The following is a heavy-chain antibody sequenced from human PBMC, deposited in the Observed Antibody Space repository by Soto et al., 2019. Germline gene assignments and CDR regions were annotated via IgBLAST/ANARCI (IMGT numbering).Heavy chain of an antibody. CDR3: AKTASGWLSAFDL. CDR2: ISGSGGTT. J-gene: IGHJ3*01. V-gene: IGHV3-23*01. CDR1: GFTFSSYA. D-gene: IGHD2-15*01. Sequence: EVQLLESGGGLVQPGGSLRLSCAASGFTFSSYAMSWVRQAPGKGLEWVSAISGSGGTTYYADSVKGRFTFSRDNSKQPRYMQMQSLRAEETAVYYCAKTASGWLSAFDLWGPGTMVTVSS.